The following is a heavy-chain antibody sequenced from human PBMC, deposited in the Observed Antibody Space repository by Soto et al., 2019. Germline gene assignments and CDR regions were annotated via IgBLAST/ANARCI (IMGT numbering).Heavy chain of an antibody. CDR3: ARPGYSSGWYRFDI. V-gene: IGHV3-53*01. D-gene: IGHD6-19*01. J-gene: IGHJ3*02. CDR1: GFTASSNY. Sequence: LRLSCAASGFTASSNYMSWVRQAPGKGLEWVSVIYSGGSTYYADSVKGRFTISRDNSKNTLHLQMNSLRAEDTAVYYCARPGYSSGWYRFDIWGQGTMVTGS. CDR2: IYSGGST.